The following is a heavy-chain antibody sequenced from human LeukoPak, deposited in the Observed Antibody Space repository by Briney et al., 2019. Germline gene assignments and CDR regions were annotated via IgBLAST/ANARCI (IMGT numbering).Heavy chain of an antibody. J-gene: IGHJ6*02. CDR2: INHSGST. D-gene: IGHD4-11*01. Sequence: PSETLSLTCAVYGGSFSGYYWSWIRQPPGKGLEWMGDINHSGSTNYNPSLKSRVTISVDTSKNQFSLKLSSVTAADTAVYYCARGRVYSNYYYYYGMDVWGQGTTVTVSS. CDR3: ARGRVYSNYYYYYGMDV. V-gene: IGHV4-34*01. CDR1: GGSFSGYY.